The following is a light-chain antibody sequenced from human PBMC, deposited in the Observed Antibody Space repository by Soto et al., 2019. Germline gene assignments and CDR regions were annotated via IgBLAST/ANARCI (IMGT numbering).Light chain of an antibody. J-gene: IGKJ1*01. Sequence: DIVMTQSPDSLAVSLGERATINCKSSQSVLYSSNNKNYLAWYQQKPGQPPKLLIYWASTRESGVPDRFSGSGSGTDFTLTISSLQAEDAAVYYCQQYYSTLWTFGQGTKVDI. CDR3: QQYYSTLWT. CDR1: QSVLYSSNNKNY. V-gene: IGKV4-1*01. CDR2: WAS.